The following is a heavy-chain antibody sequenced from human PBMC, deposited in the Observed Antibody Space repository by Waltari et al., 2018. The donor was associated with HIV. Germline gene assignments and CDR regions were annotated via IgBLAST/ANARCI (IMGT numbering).Heavy chain of an antibody. CDR3: ARGRGYYGSGSYSPDY. CDR1: GYSISSGYY. CDR2: IYHSGST. Sequence: QVQLQESGPGLVKPSETLSLTCAVSGYSISSGYYWGWIRQPPGKGLEWIGRIYHSGSTYYNPSLKIRVTISVDTSKNQFSLKLCSVSAADTAVYYCARGRGYYGSGSYSPDYWGQGTLVTVSS. D-gene: IGHD3-10*01. J-gene: IGHJ4*02. V-gene: IGHV4-38-2*01.